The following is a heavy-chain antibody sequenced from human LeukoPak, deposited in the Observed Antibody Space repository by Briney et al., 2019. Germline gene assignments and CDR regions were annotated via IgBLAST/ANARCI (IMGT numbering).Heavy chain of an antibody. V-gene: IGHV5-51*01. CDR3: ARPGYSSSSWGPINGFDY. Sequence: GESLKISCKGSGYSFTSYWIGWVRQMPGKGLEWMGIIYPGDSDTRYSPSFQGRVTISADKSISTAYLQWSSLKASDTAMYYCARPGYSSSSWGPINGFDYWGQGTLVTVSS. CDR2: IYPGDSDT. CDR1: GYSFTSYW. D-gene: IGHD6-6*01. J-gene: IGHJ4*02.